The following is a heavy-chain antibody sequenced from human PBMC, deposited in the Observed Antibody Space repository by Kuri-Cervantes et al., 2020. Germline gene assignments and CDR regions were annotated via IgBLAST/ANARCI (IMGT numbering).Heavy chain of an antibody. CDR3: ARDPPYDSSGYYYGAHAFDI. CDR2: INPSGGST. D-gene: IGHD3-22*01. CDR1: GYTFTNYG. J-gene: IGHJ3*02. Sequence: VKVSCKASGYTFTNYGISWVRQAPGQGLEWMGIINPSGGSTSYAQKFQGRVTMTRDTSTSTVYMELSSLRSEDTAVYYCARDPPYDSSGYYYGAHAFDIWGQGTMVTVSS. V-gene: IGHV1-46*01.